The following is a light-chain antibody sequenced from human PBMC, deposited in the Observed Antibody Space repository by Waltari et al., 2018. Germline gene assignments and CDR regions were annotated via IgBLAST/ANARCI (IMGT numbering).Light chain of an antibody. CDR3: QQYYSTIFT. CDR2: WAS. Sequence: DIMVTQSPDSLAVSLGERATINCKSSQSVLYRSNNKNYLAWYQQKPGQPPKLLIYWASTRESGVPDRFSGSGSRTDFTLTISSLQAEDLAVYYCQQYYSTIFTFGPGTKVDVK. V-gene: IGKV4-1*01. CDR1: QSVLYRSNNKNY. J-gene: IGKJ3*01.